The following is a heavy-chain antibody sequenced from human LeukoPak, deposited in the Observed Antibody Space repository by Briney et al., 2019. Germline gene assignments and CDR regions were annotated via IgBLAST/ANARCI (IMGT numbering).Heavy chain of an antibody. CDR2: ISGSGGST. J-gene: IGHJ6*03. V-gene: IGHV3-23*01. CDR1: GFTFSSYA. Sequence: GGSLRLSCAASGFTFSSYAMSWVRQAPGKGLEWVSAISGSGGSTYSADSVKGRFTISRDNSKNTLYLQMNSLRAEDTAVYYCARGSHDSSGYYYRVGLRGYYYYYMDVWGKGTTVTVSS. D-gene: IGHD3-22*01. CDR3: ARGSHDSSGYYYRVGLRGYYYYYMDV.